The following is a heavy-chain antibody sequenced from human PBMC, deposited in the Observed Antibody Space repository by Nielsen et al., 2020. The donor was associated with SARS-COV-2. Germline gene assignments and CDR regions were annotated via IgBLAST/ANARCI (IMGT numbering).Heavy chain of an antibody. D-gene: IGHD2-15*01. Sequence: GESLKISCAASGFTFSGSAMHWVRQASGKGLEWVGRIRSKANSYATAYAASVKGRFTISRDDSKNTAYLQMNSLKTEDTAVYYCTRQGYCSGGSCYSGWFDPWGQGTLVTVSS. CDR2: IRSKANSYAT. J-gene: IGHJ5*02. CDR3: TRQGYCSGGSCYSGWFDP. CDR1: GFTFSGSA. V-gene: IGHV3-73*01.